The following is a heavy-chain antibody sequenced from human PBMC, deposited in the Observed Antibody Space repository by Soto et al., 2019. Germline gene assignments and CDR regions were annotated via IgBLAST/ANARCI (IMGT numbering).Heavy chain of an antibody. Sequence: QVQLVESGGGVVQPGRSLRLSCAAFGFPFSSCDIHWVRQAPGMALEWVAVISYDGSNKQYGDSVKGRTTITRDNSKNTVDLQMNSLRGEDTAVYYCVEGSSDYWGQGTLVTVSS. CDR1: GFPFSSCD. J-gene: IGHJ4*02. V-gene: IGHV3-30*03. D-gene: IGHD3-10*01. CDR2: ISYDGSNK. CDR3: VEGSSDY.